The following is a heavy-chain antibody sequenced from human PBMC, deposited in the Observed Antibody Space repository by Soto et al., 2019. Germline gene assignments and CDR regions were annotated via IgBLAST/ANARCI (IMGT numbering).Heavy chain of an antibody. V-gene: IGHV3-30*18. D-gene: IGHD3-3*01. Sequence: GGSLRLSCAASGFTFSSYGMHWVRQAPGKGLEWVAVISYDGSNKYYADSVKGRFTISRDNFKNTLYLQMNSLRAEDTAVYYCAKDRVTIFGVVINTYYYYGMDVWGQGTTVTVSS. CDR1: GFTFSSYG. J-gene: IGHJ6*02. CDR3: AKDRVTIFGVVINTYYYYGMDV. CDR2: ISYDGSNK.